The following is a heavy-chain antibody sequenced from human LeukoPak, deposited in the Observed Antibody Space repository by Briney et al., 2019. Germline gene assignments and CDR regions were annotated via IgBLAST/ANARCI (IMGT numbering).Heavy chain of an antibody. J-gene: IGHJ4*02. CDR3: ARSHYYDGSGYPY. CDR1: GYTFTSYA. CDR2: ISPYNGNT. D-gene: IGHD3-22*01. V-gene: IGHV1-18*01. Sequence: ASVRVSRKSSGYTFTSYAITWVRQAPAQGPEWMGCISPYNGNTNNAQKLQGRVTMTTDTSTSTAYMELGSLRSDGTAVYYCARSHYYDGSGYPYWGQGTLVTVSS.